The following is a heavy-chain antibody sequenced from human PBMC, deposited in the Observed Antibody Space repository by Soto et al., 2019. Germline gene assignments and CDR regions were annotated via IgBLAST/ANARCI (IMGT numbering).Heavy chain of an antibody. CDR1: GGTFSSYA. CDR3: AREVAYYYGMDV. D-gene: IGHD5-12*01. Sequence: SVKVSCKASGGTFSSYAISWVRQAPGQGLEWMGGIIPIFGAANYAQKFQGRVTITADESTSTAYMELSSLRSEDTAVYYCAREVAYYYGMDVWGQGTTVTVPS. V-gene: IGHV1-69*13. CDR2: IIPIFGAA. J-gene: IGHJ6*02.